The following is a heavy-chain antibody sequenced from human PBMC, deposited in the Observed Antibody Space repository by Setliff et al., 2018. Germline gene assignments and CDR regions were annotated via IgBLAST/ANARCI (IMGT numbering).Heavy chain of an antibody. J-gene: IGHJ6*03. CDR2: IYTSGST. CDR1: GGSISSYC. V-gene: IGHV4-4*07. Sequence: PSETLSLTCTVSGGSISSYCWSWIRQPAGKGLEWIGRIYTSGSTNYNPSLKSRVTMSVDTSKNQFSLKLSSVTAADTAVYYCARDSRGNPPNYMDVWGKGTTVTVSS. CDR3: ARDSRGNPPNYMDV.